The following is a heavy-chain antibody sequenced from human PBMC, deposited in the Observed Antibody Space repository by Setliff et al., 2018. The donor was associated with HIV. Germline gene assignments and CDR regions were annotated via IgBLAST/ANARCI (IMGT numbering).Heavy chain of an antibody. D-gene: IGHD3-22*01. Sequence: SETLSLTCTVSGGFISSQYWSWIRQAPGKGLEWIGGISYSGSTSYNPALTSRVTISIDPSQSQFSLKLTSVTAAATAVYYCASVFESSAYSYFYGMDVWGQGTTVTVSS. CDR3: ASVFESSAYSYFYGMDV. J-gene: IGHJ6*02. CDR1: GGFISSQY. CDR2: ISYSGST. V-gene: IGHV4-59*11.